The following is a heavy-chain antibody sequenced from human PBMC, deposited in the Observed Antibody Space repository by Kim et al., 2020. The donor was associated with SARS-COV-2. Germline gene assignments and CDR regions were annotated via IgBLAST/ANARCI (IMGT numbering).Heavy chain of an antibody. CDR2: ISSSSSYT. CDR3: ARDAEGYNYYDSRGRPFDI. V-gene: IGHV3-11*05. Sequence: GGSLRLSCAASGFTFSDYYMSWIRQAPGKGLEWVSYISSSSSYTNYADSVKGRFTISRDNAKNSLYLQMNSLRAEDTAVYYCARDAEGYNYYDSRGRPFDIWGQGTMVTVSS. CDR1: GFTFSDYY. J-gene: IGHJ3*02. D-gene: IGHD3-22*01.